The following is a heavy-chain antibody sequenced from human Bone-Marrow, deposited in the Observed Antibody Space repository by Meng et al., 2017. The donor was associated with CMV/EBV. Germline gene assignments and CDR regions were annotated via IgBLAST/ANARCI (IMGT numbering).Heavy chain of an antibody. CDR1: GYTFTGYY. D-gene: IGHD2-8*01. CDR3: VRDMYASEGSAFDI. J-gene: IGHJ3*02. CDR2: IFPGSGAT. Sequence: ASVKVSCKASGYTFTGYYMHWVRQAPGQGLEWIGWIFPGSGATDYAQKFSDRVTMTRDMSISTFYMELSRLTSDDTAVYYCVRDMYASEGSAFDIWGQGTMVTVSS. V-gene: IGHV1-2*02.